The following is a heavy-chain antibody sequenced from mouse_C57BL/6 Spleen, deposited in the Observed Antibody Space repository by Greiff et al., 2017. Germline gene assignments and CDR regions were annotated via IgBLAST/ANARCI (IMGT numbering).Heavy chain of an antibody. Sequence: QVQLQQPGAELVKPGASVKLSCKASGYTFNSYWMQLVKQRPGQGLEWIGEIDPSDSYTNYNQKFKGKATLTVDTSSSTAYMQLNSLTSEDSAVYYCERYNYGIAYWGQGTLVTVSA. V-gene: IGHV1-50*01. J-gene: IGHJ3*01. CDR2: IDPSDSYT. D-gene: IGHD1-1*01. CDR3: ERYNYGIAY. CDR1: GYTFNSYW.